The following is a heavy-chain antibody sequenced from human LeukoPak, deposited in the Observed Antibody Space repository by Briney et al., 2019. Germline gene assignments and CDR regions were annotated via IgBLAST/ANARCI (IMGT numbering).Heavy chain of an antibody. D-gene: IGHD5-18*01. Sequence: GGSLRLSCAESVFSFSSSSMNWVRQAPGKGVEWVSSISSSSYIYYADSVQGRITITKDNAKNSLYLQMNSLRAEDTSVYYCARDPPRGQRWGGLDYWGQGTLVTVSS. V-gene: IGHV3-21*01. CDR2: ISSSSYI. CDR1: VFSFSSSS. J-gene: IGHJ4*02. CDR3: ARDPPRGQRWGGLDY.